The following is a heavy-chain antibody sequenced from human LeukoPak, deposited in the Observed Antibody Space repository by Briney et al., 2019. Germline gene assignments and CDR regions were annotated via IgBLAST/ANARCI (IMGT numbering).Heavy chain of an antibody. V-gene: IGHV1-2*02. D-gene: IGHD1-26*01. J-gene: IGHJ4*02. CDR1: GYTFTSYH. Sequence: ASVKVSCKASGYTFTSYHIHWVRQAPGQGLEWMGWINPRSGGADYAQKFQGRVTMTRDTSISTAYMELSRLRSDDTAIYYCARSWEGYWGQGTLVIVSS. CDR2: INPRSGGA. CDR3: ARSWEGY.